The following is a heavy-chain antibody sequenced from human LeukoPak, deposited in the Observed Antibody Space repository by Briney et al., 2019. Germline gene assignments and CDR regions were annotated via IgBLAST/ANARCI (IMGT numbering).Heavy chain of an antibody. Sequence: PGGSLRLSCAASGFSVSSNSMSWVRQAPGKGLEWVSVIYSDGSTYNVDSVKGRFTISRDNSKNTLYLQLNSLRAEDTAVYYCARGGTGYIDYWGQGTLVTVSS. J-gene: IGHJ4*02. CDR2: IYSDGST. CDR3: ARGGTGYIDY. CDR1: GFSVSSNS. D-gene: IGHD6-25*01. V-gene: IGHV3-53*01.